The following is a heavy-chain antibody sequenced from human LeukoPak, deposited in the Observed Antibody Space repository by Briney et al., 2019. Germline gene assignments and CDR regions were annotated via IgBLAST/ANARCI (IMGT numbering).Heavy chain of an antibody. V-gene: IGHV1-24*01. J-gene: IGHJ4*02. CDR3: AALAAAGHPLYFDY. Sequence: ASVKVSCKASGGTFSSYAITWVRQAPGQGLEWMGGFDPEDGETIYAQKFQGRVTMTEDTSTDTAYMELSSLRSEDTAVYYCAALAAAGHPLYFDYWGQGTLVTASS. D-gene: IGHD6-13*01. CDR2: FDPEDGET. CDR1: GGTFSSYA.